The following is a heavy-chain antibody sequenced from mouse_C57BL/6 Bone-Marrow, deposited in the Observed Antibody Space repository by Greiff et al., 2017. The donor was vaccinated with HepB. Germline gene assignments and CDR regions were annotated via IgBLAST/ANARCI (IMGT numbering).Heavy chain of an antibody. CDR2: IDPENGDT. CDR3: TSLYGYGAY. CDR1: GFNIKDDY. Sequence: VQLKQSGAELVRPGASVKLSCTASGFNIKDDYMHWVKQRPEQGLEWIGWIDPENGDTEYASKFQGKATITADTSSNAAYLQLSSLTSEDTAVYYCTSLYGYGAYWGQGTLVTVSA. D-gene: IGHD2-2*01. J-gene: IGHJ3*01. V-gene: IGHV14-4*01.